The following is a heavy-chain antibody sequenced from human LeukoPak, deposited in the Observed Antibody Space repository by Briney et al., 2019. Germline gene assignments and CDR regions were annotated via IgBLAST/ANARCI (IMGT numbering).Heavy chain of an antibody. CDR2: IWYDGSNK. V-gene: IGHV3-33*01. J-gene: IGHJ4*02. D-gene: IGHD3-9*01. Sequence: GGSLRLSCAASGFTFSSYGMHWVRQAPGKGLEWVAVIWYDGSNKYYADSVKGRFTISRDNSKNTLYLQMNSLRAEDTAVYYCARTMYYDILTGLDPPGYWGQGTLVTVSS. CDR1: GFTFSSYG. CDR3: ARTMYYDILTGLDPPGY.